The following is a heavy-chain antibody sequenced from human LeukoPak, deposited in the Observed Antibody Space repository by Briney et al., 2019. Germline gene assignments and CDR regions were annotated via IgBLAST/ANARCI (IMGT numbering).Heavy chain of an antibody. CDR3: ARVVSIAATDY. J-gene: IGHJ4*02. CDR1: GFTFSSYW. V-gene: IGHV3-7*01. CDR2: IKQDGSEK. D-gene: IGHD6-6*01. Sequence: GGSLRLSCVASGFTFSSYWMSWVRQAPGKGLEWVANIKQDGSEKYYVDSVKGRFTISRDNAKNSLYLQMNSLRAEDTAVYYCARVVSIAATDYWGQGTLVTVSS.